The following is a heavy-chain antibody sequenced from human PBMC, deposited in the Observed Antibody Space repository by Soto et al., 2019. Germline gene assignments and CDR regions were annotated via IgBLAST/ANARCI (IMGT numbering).Heavy chain of an antibody. CDR1: GGTFGSQG. J-gene: IGHJ4*02. D-gene: IGHD2-21*01. Sequence: SVKVSCKASGGTFGSQGIAWVRQAPGQGLEWMGGFIAMLGTPTYAKKVQGRATISADESLTSSYLELRSLRSEDTGVYFCARGAIANFDYWGQGTMVTVSS. CDR2: FIAMLGTP. V-gene: IGHV1-69*13. CDR3: ARGAIANFDY.